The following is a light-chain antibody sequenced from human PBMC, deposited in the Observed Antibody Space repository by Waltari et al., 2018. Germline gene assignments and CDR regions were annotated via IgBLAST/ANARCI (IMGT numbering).Light chain of an antibody. J-gene: IGKJ1*01. Sequence: DIVMTQTPLSLPITPGEPASISCRSSQSLLHSNGNTYLHWYLQKPGQSPQLLIYGGSNRASGVPDRFSGSGSGTYFTLKISKVEAEDVGVYYCVQAIAFPWTFGQGTKVEIK. V-gene: IGKV2-40*01. CDR2: GGS. CDR1: QSLLHSNGNTY. CDR3: VQAIAFPWT.